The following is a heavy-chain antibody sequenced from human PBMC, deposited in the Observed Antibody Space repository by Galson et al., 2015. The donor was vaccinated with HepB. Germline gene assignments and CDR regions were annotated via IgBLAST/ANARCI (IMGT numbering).Heavy chain of an antibody. CDR2: IKQDGSEK. J-gene: IGHJ4*02. V-gene: IGHV3-7*01. CDR1: GFTFSTYR. D-gene: IGHD3-10*01. Sequence: SLRLSCAASGFTFSTYRMSWVRQAPGKGLEWVANIKQDGSEKYYVDSVKGRFTISRDNAKNSLYLQMNSMRAEDTAVYYCARQNYALGRPPDYWGQGTQVTVSS. CDR3: ARQNYALGRPPDY.